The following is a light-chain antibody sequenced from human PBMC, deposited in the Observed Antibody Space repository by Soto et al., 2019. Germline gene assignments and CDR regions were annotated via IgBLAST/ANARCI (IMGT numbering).Light chain of an antibody. CDR2: GAS. CDR3: QQYNKWPPIT. V-gene: IGKV3-15*01. CDR1: QSVTSIY. Sequence: EIVLTQSPGTLSLSAGERATLSCRASQSVTSIYLAWYQRKPGQAPRLLIYGASTRATGIPVRFSGSGSGTEFTLTISSLQSEDFAVYYCQQYNKWPPITFGQGTRLEIK. J-gene: IGKJ5*01.